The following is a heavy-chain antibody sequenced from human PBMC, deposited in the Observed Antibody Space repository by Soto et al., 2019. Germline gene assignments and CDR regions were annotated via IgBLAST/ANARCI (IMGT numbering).Heavy chain of an antibody. D-gene: IGHD1-1*01. Sequence: QVQLQESGPGLVKPSQTLSLTCTVSGGSISSGGYYWSWIRQHPGKGLDWMGYIYYSGSTYYNPSLKSRVTISVDTSKNQCSLKLSSVTAADTAVYYCARGAWMYNWFDPWGQGTLVTVSS. CDR2: IYYSGST. J-gene: IGHJ5*02. V-gene: IGHV4-31*03. CDR3: ARGAWMYNWFDP. CDR1: GGSISSGGYY.